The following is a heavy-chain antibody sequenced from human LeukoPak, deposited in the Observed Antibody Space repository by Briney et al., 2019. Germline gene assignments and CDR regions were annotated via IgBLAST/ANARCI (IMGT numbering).Heavy chain of an antibody. J-gene: IGHJ4*02. CDR3: ARGGSPSIAAAGTVLQTFDY. V-gene: IGHV1-69*01. CDR2: IIPIFGTA. Sequence: SVKVSCKASGGTFSSYAISWVRQAPGQGLEWMGGIIPIFGTANYAQEFQGRVTITADESTSTAYMELSSLRSEDTAVYYCARGGSPSIAAAGTVLQTFDYWGQGTLVTVSS. CDR1: GGTFSSYA. D-gene: IGHD6-13*01.